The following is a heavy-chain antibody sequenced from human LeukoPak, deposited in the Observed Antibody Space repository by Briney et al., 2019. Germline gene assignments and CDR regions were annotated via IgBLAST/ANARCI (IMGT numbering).Heavy chain of an antibody. V-gene: IGHV6-1*01. CDR2: TYYRSKWYN. CDR3: ARGSINWNRVLFDY. CDR1: GDSVSTNSAA. Sequence: SQTLSLTCAISGDSVSTNSAAWNWIRQSPSRGLEWLGRTYYRSKWYNDYAVSVKSRITINADTSKNQFSLQLNFVTPEDTAVYYRARGSINWNRVLFDYWGQGTLVTVSS. J-gene: IGHJ4*02. D-gene: IGHD1-1*01.